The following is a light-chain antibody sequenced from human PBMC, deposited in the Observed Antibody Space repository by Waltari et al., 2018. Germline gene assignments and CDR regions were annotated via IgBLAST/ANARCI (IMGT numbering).Light chain of an antibody. J-gene: IGKJ4*01. CDR3: QQGNSNPLT. CDR1: QGISTY. V-gene: IGKV1-17*01. CDR2: YAN. Sequence: DIQMSQSPSSLSAYVGDRVTITCRASQGISTYLNWYQQRPGKAPNLLIYYANSLASGVPSRFSGSGSGTEFTLTISSLQPEDFATYYCQQGNSNPLTFGGGTKVEIK.